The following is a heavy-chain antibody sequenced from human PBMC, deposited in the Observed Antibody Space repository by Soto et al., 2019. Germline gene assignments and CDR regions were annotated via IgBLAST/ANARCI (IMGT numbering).Heavy chain of an antibody. CDR2: ISYDGSNK. V-gene: IGHV3-30*18. J-gene: IGHJ5*02. Sequence: QVQLVESGGDVVQPGRSLRLSCAASGFTFSSYGMHWVRQAPGKGLEWVAVISYDGSNKYYADSVKGRFTISRDNSKNTLYLQMNSLRAEDTAVYYCAKGVAVAGTNWFDPWGQGTLVTVSS. CDR3: AKGVAVAGTNWFDP. CDR1: GFTFSSYG. D-gene: IGHD6-19*01.